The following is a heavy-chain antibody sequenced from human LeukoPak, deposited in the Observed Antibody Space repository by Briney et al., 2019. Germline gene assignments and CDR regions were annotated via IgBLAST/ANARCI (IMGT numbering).Heavy chain of an antibody. J-gene: IGHJ4*02. CDR3: ARVPRRYFDWLYFDY. Sequence: PSETLSLTCAVYGGSFSGYYWNWIRQPPGKGLEWIGEINHSGSTNYNPSLKSRVTISVDTSKNQFSLKLSSVTAADTAVYYCARVPRRYFDWLYFDYWGQGTLVTVSS. D-gene: IGHD3-9*01. V-gene: IGHV4-34*01. CDR1: GGSFSGYY. CDR2: INHSGST.